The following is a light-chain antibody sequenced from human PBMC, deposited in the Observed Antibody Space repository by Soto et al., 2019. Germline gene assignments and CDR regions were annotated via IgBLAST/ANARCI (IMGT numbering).Light chain of an antibody. Sequence: EIVLTQSPDTLSLSPGERATLSCRASQSISSSYLAWYQQRPGQAPRLLIFGASYRATGIPDRFSGSGSGTDFTLTISRLEPEDFAVYYCQQYSNSPPEFTFGPGTRVDSK. V-gene: IGKV3-20*01. J-gene: IGKJ3*01. CDR1: QSISSSY. CDR3: QQYSNSPPEFT. CDR2: GAS.